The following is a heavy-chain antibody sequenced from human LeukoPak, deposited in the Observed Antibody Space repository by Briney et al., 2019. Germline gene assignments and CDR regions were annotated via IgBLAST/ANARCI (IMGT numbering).Heavy chain of an antibody. Sequence: PGGSLRLSCAASGFTFSSYWMSWVRQAPGKGLEWVANIKQDGSEKYYVDSVEGRFTISRDNAKNSLYLQMNSLRAEDTAVYYCARVSKKGSGSYYYYYYMDVWGKGTTVTVSS. CDR1: GFTFSSYW. CDR2: IKQDGSEK. D-gene: IGHD3-10*01. CDR3: ARVSKKGSGSYYYYYYMDV. V-gene: IGHV3-7*01. J-gene: IGHJ6*03.